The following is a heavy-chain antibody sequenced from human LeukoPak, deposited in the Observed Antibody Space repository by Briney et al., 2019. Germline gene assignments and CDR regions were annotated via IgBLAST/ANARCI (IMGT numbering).Heavy chain of an antibody. Sequence: HPGGSLRLSCAASGFTFSSYGMHWVRQAPGKGLEWVAVISYDGSNKYYADSVKGRFTISRGNSKNTLYLQMNSLRAEDTAVYYCAKDKRYFDWSPEYFQHWGQGTLVTVSS. CDR3: AKDKRYFDWSPEYFQH. V-gene: IGHV3-30*18. CDR2: ISYDGSNK. D-gene: IGHD3-9*01. CDR1: GFTFSSYG. J-gene: IGHJ1*01.